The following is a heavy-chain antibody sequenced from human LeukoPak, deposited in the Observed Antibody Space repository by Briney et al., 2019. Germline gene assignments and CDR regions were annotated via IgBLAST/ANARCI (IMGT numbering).Heavy chain of an antibody. V-gene: IGHV1-2*02. CDR1: GYTFTGSY. CDR3: VRTAGGSGRWGDNWFDP. J-gene: IGHJ5*02. Sequence: ASVKVSCKASGYTFTGSYMHWVRQAPGQGLEWVGWINLNNGGTNHAQKFQGRVTMTSDTSISTAYMELSSLRFDDTAVYYCVRTAGGSGRWGDNWFDPWGQGTLVTVSS. CDR2: INLNNGGT. D-gene: IGHD3-10*01.